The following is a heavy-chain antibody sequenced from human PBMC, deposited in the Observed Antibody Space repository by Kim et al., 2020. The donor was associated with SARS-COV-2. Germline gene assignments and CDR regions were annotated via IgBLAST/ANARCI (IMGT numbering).Heavy chain of an antibody. Sequence: GGSLRLSCAASGFTFSSYEINWVRQAPGKGLEWVSYISNGGTTIYYADSVKGRFTISRDNAKNSLYLQMNSLRAEDTAVYYCARGVPIEYWGRGTLVTVS. V-gene: IGHV3-48*03. CDR3: ARGVPIEY. J-gene: IGHJ4*02. CDR2: ISNGGTTI. D-gene: IGHD3-10*01. CDR1: GFTFSSYE.